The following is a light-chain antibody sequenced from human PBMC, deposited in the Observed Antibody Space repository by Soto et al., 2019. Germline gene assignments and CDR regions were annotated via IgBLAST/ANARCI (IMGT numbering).Light chain of an antibody. Sequence: DIQLTQSPSFLSASVGDRVSITCRASQGIGSYLAWYQQKPGKVPKLLIYAASSLQSGVPSRFSGSGSGTDFSLTISSLQPEDFATYYCQQSYNTPRTFGQGTKVEIK. V-gene: IGKV1-39*01. CDR3: QQSYNTPRT. J-gene: IGKJ1*01. CDR2: AAS. CDR1: QGIGSY.